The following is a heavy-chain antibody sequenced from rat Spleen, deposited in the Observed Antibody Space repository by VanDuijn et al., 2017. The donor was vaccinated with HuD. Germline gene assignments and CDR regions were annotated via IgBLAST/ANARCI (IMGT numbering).Heavy chain of an antibody. D-gene: IGHD1-10*01. Sequence: EVQLQESGPGLVKPSQSLSLTCSVTGYSITSSYRWNWIRKFPGSKLEWMGFMNSAGNTNYNPSLKGRVSITRDTSKNQFFLQVNSVTTQDTATYYCARWNNYVAYWGQGTLVTVSS. CDR3: ARWNNYVAY. CDR2: MNSAGNT. CDR1: GYSITSSYR. J-gene: IGHJ3*01. V-gene: IGHV3-3*01.